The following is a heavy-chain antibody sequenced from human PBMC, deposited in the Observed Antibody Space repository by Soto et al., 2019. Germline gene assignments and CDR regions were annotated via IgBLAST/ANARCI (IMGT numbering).Heavy chain of an antibody. D-gene: IGHD6-19*01. V-gene: IGHV1-2*04. CDR2: INPNSGGT. CDR3: ARDSGPTGYSSGWLEYYFDY. CDR1: GSTFTGYY. J-gene: IGHJ4*02. Sequence: QVQLVQSGAEVKKPGASVKVSCKASGSTFTGYYMHWVRQAPGQGLEWMGWINPNSGGTNYAQKFQGWVTMTRDTSISTAYMELSRLRSDDTAVYYCARDSGPTGYSSGWLEYYFDYWGQGTLVTVSS.